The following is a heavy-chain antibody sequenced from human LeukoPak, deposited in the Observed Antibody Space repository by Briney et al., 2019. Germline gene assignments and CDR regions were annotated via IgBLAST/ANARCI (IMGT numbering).Heavy chain of an antibody. Sequence: GGSLRLSCAASGFTFSKYAVAWVRQAPGKGLEWVSVISDRGITTYYADSVKGRFTISRDNSKNTVYLQMNGLRAEDTAVYYCAKEGPNCGGDCYGVFDYWGQGMLVTVSS. D-gene: IGHD2-21*02. J-gene: IGHJ4*02. CDR3: AKEGPNCGGDCYGVFDY. V-gene: IGHV3-23*01. CDR2: ISDRGITT. CDR1: GFTFSKYA.